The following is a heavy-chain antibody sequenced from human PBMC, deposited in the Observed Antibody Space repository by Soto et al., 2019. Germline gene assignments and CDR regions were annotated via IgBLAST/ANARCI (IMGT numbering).Heavy chain of an antibody. CDR2: IYWDDGK. J-gene: IGHJ6*02. CDR1: GFSLSTSGVG. CDR3: ARTRVYDSYNYYGMAV. V-gene: IGHV2-5*02. Sequence: SGPTLVNPTQTLTLTCTFSGFSLSTSGVGVGWIRQPPGKALEWLALIYWDDGKRYSPSLKSRLTINPDTSKNQFSLQLNSVTPEDTAVYYCARTRVYDSYNYYGMAVWGQGTTVTVSS. D-gene: IGHD3-3*01.